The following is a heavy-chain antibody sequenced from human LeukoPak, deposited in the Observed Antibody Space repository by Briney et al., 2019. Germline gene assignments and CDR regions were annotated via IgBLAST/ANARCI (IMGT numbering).Heavy chain of an antibody. CDR1: GYIFTSYG. J-gene: IGHJ5*02. CDR2: ISGYNDGA. V-gene: IGHV1-18*01. Sequence: ASVKVSCKASGYIFTSYGITWVRQAPGEGLEWMGWISGYNDGAEYAQKFQGRVTMTTDTSTRTAYMELRSLRSDDTAVYYCVRVNWIDGDNWFDPWGQGTLVTVSS. CDR3: VRVNWIDGDNWFDP. D-gene: IGHD1-1*01.